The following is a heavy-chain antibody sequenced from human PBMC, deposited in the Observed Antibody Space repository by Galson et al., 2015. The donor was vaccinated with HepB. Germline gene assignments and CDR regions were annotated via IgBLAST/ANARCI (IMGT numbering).Heavy chain of an antibody. D-gene: IGHD1-26*01. V-gene: IGHV1-69*02. CDR1: GGTFSSYT. J-gene: IGHJ4*02. CDR2: IIPILDIA. Sequence: SVKVSCKASGGTFSSYTFSWVRQAPGQGLEWMGRIIPILDIANYAQKFQGRIRITADKSTSTAYMELSSLRSEDTAVYYCARAPSVGFPQNFDNWGQGTLVTVSS. CDR3: ARAPSVGFPQNFDN.